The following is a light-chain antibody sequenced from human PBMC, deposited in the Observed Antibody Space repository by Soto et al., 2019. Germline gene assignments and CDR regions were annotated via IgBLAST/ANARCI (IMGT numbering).Light chain of an antibody. CDR3: QQYNSYSPLT. J-gene: IGKJ4*01. CDR1: QSISSW. Sequence: DIHMTQSPSSLSASVGDRVTITCRASQSISSWLAWYQQKPGKAPKLLIFDAFSLESGVPSRFSGSRSGTEFTITISSLQPDDYATYYCQQYNSYSPLTVGGGTRWIS. CDR2: DAF. V-gene: IGKV1-5*01.